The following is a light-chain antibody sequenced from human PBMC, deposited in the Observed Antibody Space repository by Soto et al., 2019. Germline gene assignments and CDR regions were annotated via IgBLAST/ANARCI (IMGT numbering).Light chain of an antibody. CDR1: KSITRR. V-gene: IGKV1-5*01. J-gene: IGKJ1*01. Sequence: DIQMTQSPSTLSASVGDRVTSTCRASKSITRRFAWVQQKPGKAPNLLIEDAANLESGVPSRFSGSGSGTEFTLTIRSLKPDGFATYYCQQYYNYPGTFGPGTKVDIK. CDR3: QQYYNYPGT. CDR2: DAA.